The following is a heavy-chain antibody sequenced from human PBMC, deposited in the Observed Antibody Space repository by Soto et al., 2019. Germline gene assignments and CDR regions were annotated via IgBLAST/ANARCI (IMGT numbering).Heavy chain of an antibody. Sequence: QVQLVESGGGVVQPGRSLRLSCEGSGFTFNKYGMHWVHQAPGKGLEWVAIIWYDGSNDFYADSVKGRFTISKDNSKIKVYLEMDSLRVEDTGIYYCARAGVENWLDPWGQGTLVTVSS. D-gene: IGHD3-10*01. J-gene: IGHJ5*02. V-gene: IGHV3-33*01. CDR1: GFTFNKYG. CDR2: IWYDGSND. CDR3: ARAGVENWLDP.